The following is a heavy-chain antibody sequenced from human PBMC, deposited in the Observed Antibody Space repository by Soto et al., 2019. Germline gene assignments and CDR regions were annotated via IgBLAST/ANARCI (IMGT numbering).Heavy chain of an antibody. V-gene: IGHV3-48*02. CDR2: ISSSSSTI. CDR3: APAGPSGSYLVY. J-gene: IGHJ4*02. Sequence: PGGSLRLSCEAPGFTFSTNSMNWVRQAPGKGLEWVSYISSSSSTIYYADSVKGRFTISRDNAKNSLYLQMNSLRDEDTAVYYCAPAGPSGSYLVYWGQGTLVTVSS. D-gene: IGHD3-10*01. CDR1: GFTFSTNS.